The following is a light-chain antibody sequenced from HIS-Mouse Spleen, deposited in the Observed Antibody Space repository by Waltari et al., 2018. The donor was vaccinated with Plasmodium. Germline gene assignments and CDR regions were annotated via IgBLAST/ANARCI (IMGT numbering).Light chain of an antibody. CDR2: GAS. CDR3: QQYGSSPLT. J-gene: IGKJ4*01. V-gene: IGKV3-20*01. CDR1: QRVSSRD. Sequence: EIVLSQSPGTLSLSPGERATLSCRASQRVSSRDLAWYQQKPGQAPRRRIYGASSRATGIPDRFSGSGSGTDFTLTISRLEPEEFAVYYCQQYGSSPLTFGGGTKVEIK.